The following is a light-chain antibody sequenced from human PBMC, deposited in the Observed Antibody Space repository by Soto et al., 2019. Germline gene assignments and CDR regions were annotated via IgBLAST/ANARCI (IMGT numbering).Light chain of an antibody. CDR3: SSYTSSSTVV. Sequence: QSVLTQHASVSGSPGQSITISCTGTSSDVGGYNYVSWYQQHPGKAPKLMIYDVSNRPSGVSNRFSGSKSGSTASLTISGLQAEDEADYYCSSYTSSSTVVFGGGTQLTVL. CDR2: DVS. J-gene: IGLJ2*01. CDR1: SSDVGGYNY. V-gene: IGLV2-14*01.